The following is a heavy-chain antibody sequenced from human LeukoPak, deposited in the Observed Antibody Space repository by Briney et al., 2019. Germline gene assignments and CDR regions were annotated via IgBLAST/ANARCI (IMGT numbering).Heavy chain of an antibody. CDR1: GGSFSDYY. Sequence: PSETLSLTCAVYGGSFSDYYWSWIRQPPGKGLEWIGEINHSGSTNYSPSLKSRVTISVDTSKNHFSLKLSSVTAADTAVYYCARKAYSSSWYVGMDVWGQGTTVTVSS. D-gene: IGHD6-13*01. V-gene: IGHV4-34*01. J-gene: IGHJ6*02. CDR2: INHSGST. CDR3: ARKAYSSSWYVGMDV.